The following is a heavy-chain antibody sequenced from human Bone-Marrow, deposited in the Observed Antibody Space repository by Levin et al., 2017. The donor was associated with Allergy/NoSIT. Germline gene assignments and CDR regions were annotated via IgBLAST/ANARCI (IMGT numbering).Heavy chain of an antibody. CDR3: ARWGAVYSSSLDY. Sequence: GESLKISCKASGYTFTSYDINWVRQATGQGLEWMGWMNPNSGNTGYAQKFQGRVTMTRNTSISTAYMELSSLRSEDTAVYYCARWGAVYSSSLDYWGQGTLVTVSS. D-gene: IGHD6-6*01. J-gene: IGHJ4*02. V-gene: IGHV1-8*01. CDR2: MNPNSGNT. CDR1: GYTFTSYD.